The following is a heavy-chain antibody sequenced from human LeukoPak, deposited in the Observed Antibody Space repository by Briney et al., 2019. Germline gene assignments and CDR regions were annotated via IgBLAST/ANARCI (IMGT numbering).Heavy chain of an antibody. V-gene: IGHV3-21*01. CDR3: ARDQGGGSYPYYYYYGMDV. CDR1: GFTFSSYS. J-gene: IGHJ6*02. Sequence: PGGSLRLSCAASGFTFSSYSMNWVRQAPGKGLEWVSSISSSSSYIYYADSVKGRFTISRDNAKNSLYLQMNSLRAEDTAVYYCARDQGGGSYPYYYYYGMDVWGQGTTVTVSS. CDR2: ISSSSSYI. D-gene: IGHD1-26*01.